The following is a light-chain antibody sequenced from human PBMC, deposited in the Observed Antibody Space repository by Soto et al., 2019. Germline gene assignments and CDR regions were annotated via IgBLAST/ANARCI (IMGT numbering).Light chain of an antibody. CDR3: AAWDDSLNGPGV. V-gene: IGLV1-44*01. Sequence: QSVLTQPPSASGTPGQRVAISCSGSSSNIGSDTVNWYQQLPGTAPKLLIYSYNQRPSGVPDRFSGSKSGTSASLAISGLQSEDEAGYYCAAWDDSLNGPGVFGGGTQLTVL. J-gene: IGLJ3*02. CDR2: SYN. CDR1: SSNIGSDT.